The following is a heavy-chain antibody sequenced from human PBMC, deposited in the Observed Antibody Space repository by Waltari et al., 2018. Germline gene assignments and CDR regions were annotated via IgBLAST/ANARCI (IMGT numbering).Heavy chain of an antibody. CDR1: GFTFNTFW. Sequence: EVQLMESGGDLVQPGGSLRLSCVVSGFTFNTFWMNWVRQAPGKGLVWVSRIKNEGTYPTYADSVKGRFTISRDNAKNTLYLQMNSLRFEETAVYYCGGGGLDGAAYWGQGTLVNVSS. CDR2: IKNEGTYP. D-gene: IGHD3-16*01. J-gene: IGHJ4*02. CDR3: GGGGLDGAAY. V-gene: IGHV3-74*01.